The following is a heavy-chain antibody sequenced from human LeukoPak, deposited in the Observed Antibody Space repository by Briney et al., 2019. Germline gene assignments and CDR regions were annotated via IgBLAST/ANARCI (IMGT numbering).Heavy chain of an antibody. CDR2: IYWDDDK. V-gene: IGHV2-5*02. D-gene: IGHD6-13*01. CDR3: AHSISSWYRYYFDY. CDR1: GFSLSTSGVG. J-gene: IGHJ4*02. Sequence: SGPTLVNPTQTLTLTCTFSGFSLSTSGVGVGWIRQPPGKALEWLALIYWDDDKRYSPSLKSRLTITKDTSKNQVVLTMTNMDPVDTATYYCAHSISSWYRYYFDYWGQGTLVTVSS.